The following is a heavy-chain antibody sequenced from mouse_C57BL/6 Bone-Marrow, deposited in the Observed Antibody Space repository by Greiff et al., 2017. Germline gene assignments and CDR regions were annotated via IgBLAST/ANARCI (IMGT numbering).Heavy chain of an antibody. CDR3: ARSRTGKYFDY. Sequence: QVQLQQSGAELVMPGASVKLSCKASGYTFTSYWMHWVKQRPGQGLEWIGEIDPSDSYTNYNQKFKGKSTLTVDKSSSTAYMQLSSLTSEDSAVYYCARSRTGKYFDYWGQGTTLTVSS. J-gene: IGHJ2*01. V-gene: IGHV1-69*01. CDR1: GYTFTSYW. D-gene: IGHD4-1*01. CDR2: IDPSDSYT.